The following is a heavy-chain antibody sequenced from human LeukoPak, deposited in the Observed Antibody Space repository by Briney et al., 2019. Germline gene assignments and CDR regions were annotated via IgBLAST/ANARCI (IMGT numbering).Heavy chain of an antibody. Sequence: GGSLRLSCAASGFTFDDYAMHWVRQAPGKGLEWVSGITWNSGSIGYADSVKGRFTISRDNAKNSLYLQMNSLRAEDTALYYCAKDMGSSWGYYYYMDVWGKGTTVTISS. CDR3: AKDMGSSWGYYYYMDV. CDR2: ITWNSGSI. J-gene: IGHJ6*03. V-gene: IGHV3-9*01. D-gene: IGHD6-13*01. CDR1: GFTFDDYA.